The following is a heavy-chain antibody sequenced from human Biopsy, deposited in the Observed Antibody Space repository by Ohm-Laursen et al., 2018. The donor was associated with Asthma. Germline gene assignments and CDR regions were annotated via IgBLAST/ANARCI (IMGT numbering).Heavy chain of an antibody. CDR3: ARVKDGYNFDY. D-gene: IGHD5-24*01. CDR2: INSVFGTT. J-gene: IGHJ4*02. Sequence: VASVKVSCKSLGGTFNTYVIGWVRQAPGQGLEWMGGINSVFGTTTYPQKFQDRVTITADDSTSTVYMELNSLRSEDTAVYYCARVKDGYNFDYWGQGTLVTVSS. V-gene: IGHV1-69*13. CDR1: GGTFNTYV.